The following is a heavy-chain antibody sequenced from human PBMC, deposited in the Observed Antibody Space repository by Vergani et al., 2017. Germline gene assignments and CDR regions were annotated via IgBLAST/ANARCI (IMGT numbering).Heavy chain of an antibody. Sequence: QVQLVQSGAEVKKPGSSVKVSCKASGGTFRSYAISWVRQAPGQGLEWMGGIIPIFGTANYAQNFQGRVTMTADESTSTAYMELSSLRSEDTAVYYCATGGTTWDYYYYMDVWGKGTTVTVSS. CDR2: IIPIFGTA. V-gene: IGHV1-69*01. CDR3: ATGGTTWDYYYYMDV. D-gene: IGHD1-1*01. CDR1: GGTFRSYA. J-gene: IGHJ6*03.